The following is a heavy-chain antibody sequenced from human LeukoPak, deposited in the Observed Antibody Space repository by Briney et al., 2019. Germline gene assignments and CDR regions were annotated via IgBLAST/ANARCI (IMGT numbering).Heavy chain of an antibody. CDR1: GFTFSSYA. CDR3: AKVGPWGYYMDV. J-gene: IGHJ6*03. CDR2: ISYDGSNK. Sequence: GGSLRLSCAASGFTFSSYAMHWVRQAPGKGLEWVAVISYDGSNKYYADSVKGRFTISRDNSKNTLYLQMNSLRAEDTAVYYCAKVGPWGYYMDVWGKGTTVTISS. V-gene: IGHV3-30*04. D-gene: IGHD3-16*01.